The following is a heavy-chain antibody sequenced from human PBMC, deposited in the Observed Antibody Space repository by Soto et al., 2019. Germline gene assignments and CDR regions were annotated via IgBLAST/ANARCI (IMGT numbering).Heavy chain of an antibody. V-gene: IGHV4-34*02. Sequence: QVQLQQWGAGLLKPSETLSLTCAVYGGSFSDYFWTGIRQSPGKGLEWIGDTNHRGSTSYNPSLKSRVTISLDTSKHQFSLRLSSVTAADTTVYYCARVLVGAFDLWGQGTVVTVSS. J-gene: IGHJ4*02. D-gene: IGHD1-26*01. CDR3: ARVLVGAFDL. CDR2: TNHRGST. CDR1: GGSFSDYF.